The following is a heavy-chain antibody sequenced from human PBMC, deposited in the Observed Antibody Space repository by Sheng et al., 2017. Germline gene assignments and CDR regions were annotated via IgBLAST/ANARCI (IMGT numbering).Heavy chain of an antibody. V-gene: IGHV3-53*01. D-gene: IGHD1-7*01. J-gene: IGHJ4*02. Sequence: EVRLVESGGGLIRPGGSLRLSCAASGLSVSGNYMNWVRQAPGKGLEWVSAIYRDGSAYYAASLKGRFTISRDNSKNTLFLQMNSLRPEDMAVYYCARGGLELRPGFLDFWGQGTLVTVSS. CDR1: GLSVSGNY. CDR3: ARGGLELRPGFLDF. CDR2: IYRDGSA.